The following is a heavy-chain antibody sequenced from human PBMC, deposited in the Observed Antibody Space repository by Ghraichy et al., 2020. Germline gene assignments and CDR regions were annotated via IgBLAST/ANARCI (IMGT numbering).Heavy chain of an antibody. V-gene: IGHV3-23*01. CDR1: GFTFSNYA. CDR2: ISGSGANI. J-gene: IGHJ6*02. Sequence: GGSLRLSCVGSGFTFSNYAMNWVRQAPGRGLEGVSIISGSGANIYQVESVKGRFTISRDNSKNTLYLDMNSLRAEDTALYYCSRWDISENVRRGMDVWGQGTTVTVSS. D-gene: IGHD5-12*01. CDR3: SRWDISENVRRGMDV.